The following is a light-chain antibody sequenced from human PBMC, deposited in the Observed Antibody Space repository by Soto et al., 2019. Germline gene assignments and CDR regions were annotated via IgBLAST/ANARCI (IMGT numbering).Light chain of an antibody. J-gene: IGKJ4*01. Sequence: EIVLTQSPGTLSLSPGERVTLSCRASQSVSGSYLAWYQQKPGQAPRLLINGASSRSTGIPDRFSGSGSGTAFTLTISRLEPEDFAVSYCQQYGNPPSLTFGEGTKVEIK. V-gene: IGKV3-20*01. CDR3: QQYGNPPSLT. CDR2: GAS. CDR1: QSVSGSY.